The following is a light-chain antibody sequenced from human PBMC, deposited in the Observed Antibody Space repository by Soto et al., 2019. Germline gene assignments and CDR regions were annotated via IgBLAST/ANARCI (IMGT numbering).Light chain of an antibody. CDR1: SSGVGGYNY. Sequence: QSALTQPRSVSGSPGQSVTISCTGTSSGVGGYNYVSWYQQHPGKAPKLMIYDVSKRPSGVPDRFSGSKSGNTASLTISGLQAEDEADYYCCSYAGSYTFVVFGGGTKVTVL. CDR3: CSYAGSYTFVV. CDR2: DVS. V-gene: IGLV2-11*01. J-gene: IGLJ2*01.